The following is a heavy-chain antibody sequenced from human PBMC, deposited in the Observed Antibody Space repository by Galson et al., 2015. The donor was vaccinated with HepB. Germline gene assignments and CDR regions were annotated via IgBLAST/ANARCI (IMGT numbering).Heavy chain of an antibody. CDR1: GFTFSSYW. V-gene: IGHV3-7*03. Sequence: SLRLSCAASGFTFSSYWMSWVRQAPGKGLEWVANIKQDGSEKYYVDSVKGRFTISRDNAKNSLYLQMNSLRAEDTAVYYCARVRTFFSHRLQQLVPGNYYYYGMDVWGQGTTVTVSS. D-gene: IGHD6-13*01. CDR3: ARVRTFFSHRLQQLVPGNYYYYGMDV. CDR2: IKQDGSEK. J-gene: IGHJ6*02.